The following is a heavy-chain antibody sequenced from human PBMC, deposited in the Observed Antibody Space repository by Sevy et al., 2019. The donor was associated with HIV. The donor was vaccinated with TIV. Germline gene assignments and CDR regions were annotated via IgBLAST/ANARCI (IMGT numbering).Heavy chain of an antibody. CDR3: ARMGDYYDSSGYYPLKF. J-gene: IGHJ4*02. V-gene: IGHV1-2*02. CDR2: INPNSGGT. CDR1: GYTFTAYY. Sequence: ASVKVSCKASGYTFTAYYIHWVRQAPGQGLEWMGWINPNSGGTYFAKKFQDSVTLTTDTSVNPAYMELRSLRFDDTAVYYCARMGDYYDSSGYYPLKFWGQRTLVTDSS. D-gene: IGHD3-22*01.